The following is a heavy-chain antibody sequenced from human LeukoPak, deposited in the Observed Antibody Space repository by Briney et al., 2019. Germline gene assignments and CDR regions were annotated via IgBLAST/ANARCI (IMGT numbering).Heavy chain of an antibody. V-gene: IGHV1-24*01. D-gene: IGHD3-22*01. CDR1: GYTLTELS. CDR3: ATGKDMIVVATSFDY. Sequence: ASVKVSCKVSGYTLTELSMHWLRQAPGKGLEWMGGFDPEDGETIYAQKFQGRVTMTEDTSTDTAYMELSSLRSEDTAVYYCATGKDMIVVATSFDYWGQGTLVTVSS. J-gene: IGHJ4*02. CDR2: FDPEDGET.